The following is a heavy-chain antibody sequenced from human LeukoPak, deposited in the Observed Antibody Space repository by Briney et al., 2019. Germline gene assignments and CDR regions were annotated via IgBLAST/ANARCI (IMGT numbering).Heavy chain of an antibody. CDR2: IYSDSST. CDR1: GFTVSSNY. J-gene: IGHJ3*02. D-gene: IGHD2-21*02. CDR3: ARDGCGGDCYLGAFDI. Sequence: PGGSLRLSCAASGFTVSSNYVSWVRQAPGKGLEWVSVIYSDSSTYYADSVKGRFTISRDNSKNTLYLQMNSLRAQDTAVYYCARDGCGGDCYLGAFDIWGQGTMVIVSS. V-gene: IGHV3-53*01.